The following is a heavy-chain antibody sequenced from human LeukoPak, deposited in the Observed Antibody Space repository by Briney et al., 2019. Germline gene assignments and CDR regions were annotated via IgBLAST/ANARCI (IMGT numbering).Heavy chain of an antibody. CDR1: GYTFTSYD. D-gene: IGHD2-2*01. CDR3: ARILNIVVVPAALEGGGVAFDI. V-gene: IGHV1-8*01. CDR2: MNPNSGNT. Sequence: GASVKVSYKASGYTFTSYDINWVRQATGQGLEWMGWMNPNSGNTGYAQKFQGRVTITADKSTSTAYMELSSLRSEDTAVYYCARILNIVVVPAALEGGGVAFDIWGQGTMVTVSS. J-gene: IGHJ3*02.